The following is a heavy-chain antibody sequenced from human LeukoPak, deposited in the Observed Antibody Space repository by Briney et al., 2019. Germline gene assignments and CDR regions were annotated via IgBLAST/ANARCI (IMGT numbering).Heavy chain of an antibody. CDR1: GYSVSSGYY. CDR3: ASGITIFGVVENHFDY. CDR2: IYHSGDT. J-gene: IGHJ4*02. V-gene: IGHV4-38-2*02. D-gene: IGHD3-3*01. Sequence: KPSETLSLTCTVSGYSVSSGYYWGWIRQPPGKGLEWIASIYHSGDTYYNPSLRSRVTISLDTSKNQLSLKLSSVTAADTAVYYCASGITIFGVVENHFDYWGQGTLVTVSS.